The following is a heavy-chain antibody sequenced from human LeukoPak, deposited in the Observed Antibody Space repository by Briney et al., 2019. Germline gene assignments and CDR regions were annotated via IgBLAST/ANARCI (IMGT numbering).Heavy chain of an antibody. V-gene: IGHV1-69*05. J-gene: IGHJ4*02. CDR3: ARVDLTYYYDSSGYDFDY. Sequence: SVKVSCKASGGTFSSYAISWVRQAPGQGLEWMGGIIPIFGTANYAQKFQGRVTMTTDTSTSTAYMELRSLRSDDTAVYYCARVDLTYYYDSSGYDFDYWGQGTLVTVSS. CDR2: IIPIFGTA. D-gene: IGHD3-22*01. CDR1: GGTFSSYA.